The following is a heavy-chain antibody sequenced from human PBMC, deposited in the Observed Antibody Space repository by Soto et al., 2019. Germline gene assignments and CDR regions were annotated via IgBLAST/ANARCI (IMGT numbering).Heavy chain of an antibody. CDR1: GFTFSSYA. CDR2: ISDNSAST. Sequence: EVQLLESGGGLVQPGGSLRLSCEVSGFTFSSYAMSWVRQAPGKGLEWVSSISDNSASTYYADSVKARFIISRDNSKNTFYLQLNSRRAEDTAIYYCATLPRVPSVMVYYYDMDVGGQGSAVTVSS. V-gene: IGHV3-23*01. CDR3: ATLPRVPSVMVYYYDMDV. J-gene: IGHJ6*02. D-gene: IGHD2-2*01.